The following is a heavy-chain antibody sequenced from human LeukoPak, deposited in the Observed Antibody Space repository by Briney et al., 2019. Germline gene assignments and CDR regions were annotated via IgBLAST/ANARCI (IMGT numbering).Heavy chain of an antibody. CDR2: ISGSGGST. CDR3: AKDAPTVTTLFSY. V-gene: IGHV3-23*01. D-gene: IGHD4-17*01. J-gene: IGHJ4*02. Sequence: SAISGSGGSTYYADSVKGRFTISRDNSKNTLYLQMNSLRAEDTAVYYCAKDAPTVTTLFSYWGQGTLVTVSS.